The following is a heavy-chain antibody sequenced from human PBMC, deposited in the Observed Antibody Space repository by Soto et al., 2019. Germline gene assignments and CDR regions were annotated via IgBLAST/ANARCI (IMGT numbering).Heavy chain of an antibody. V-gene: IGHV3-11*01. Sequence: GSLRLSCAASGFTFSDYYMSWIRQAPGKGLEWVTYISSSGSTIYYADSVKGRFTISRDNAKNSLYLQMNSLRAEDTAVYYCARDFAYYDFWSGYYARSKYYGMDVWGQGTTVTVSS. CDR1: GFTFSDYY. J-gene: IGHJ6*02. CDR2: ISSSGSTI. D-gene: IGHD3-3*01. CDR3: ARDFAYYDFWSGYYARSKYYGMDV.